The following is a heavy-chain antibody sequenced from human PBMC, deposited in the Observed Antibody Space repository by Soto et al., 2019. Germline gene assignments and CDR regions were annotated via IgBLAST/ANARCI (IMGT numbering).Heavy chain of an antibody. CDR2: ISGSCGST. CDR3: EKDKIGRNVIENWLEP. D-gene: IGHD3-22*01. J-gene: IGHJ5*02. Sequence: WVTXRLSCSASVLTFICYSIILFRKNTGKGLELVSAISGSCGSTYYADSVKGRFDITRYNSKKKMYLQTNSMRAEEKAVYYREKDKIGRNVIENWLEPWGQRTLVTF. V-gene: IGHV3-23*01. CDR1: VLTFICYS.